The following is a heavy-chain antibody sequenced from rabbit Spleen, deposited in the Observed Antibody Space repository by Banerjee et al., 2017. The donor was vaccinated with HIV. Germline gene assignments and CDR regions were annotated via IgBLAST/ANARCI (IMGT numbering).Heavy chain of an antibody. D-gene: IGHD5-1*01. CDR2: IYTSSGNT. Sequence: EESGGDLVKPGASLTLTCKASGFSFSGRKYMCWVRQAPGKGLEWIACIYTSSGNTWYASWAKGRFTISKTSSTTVTLQMTSLTAADTATYFCARAGVYVELDLWGPGTLVTVS. CDR3: ARAGVYVELDL. CDR1: GFSFSGRKY. V-gene: IGHV1S40*01. J-gene: IGHJ4*01.